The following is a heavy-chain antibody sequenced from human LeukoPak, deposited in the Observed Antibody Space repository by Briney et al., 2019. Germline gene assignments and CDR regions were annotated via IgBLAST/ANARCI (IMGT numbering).Heavy chain of an antibody. V-gene: IGHV4-39*01. CDR1: GGSISSSSYY. CDR2: IYYSGST. D-gene: IGHD2-2*01. CDR3: ARHGQGYCSSTSCPPAGNWFDP. Sequence: SETLSLTCTVSGGSISSSSYYWGWIRQPPGKGLEWIGSIYYSGSTYYNPSLKNRGTISVDTSKKQFSLKLSSVTAADTAVYYCARHGQGYCSSTSCPPAGNWFDPWGRGTLVTVSS. J-gene: IGHJ5*02.